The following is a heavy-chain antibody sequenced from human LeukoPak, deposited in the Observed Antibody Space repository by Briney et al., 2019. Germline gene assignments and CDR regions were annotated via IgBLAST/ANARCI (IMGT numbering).Heavy chain of an antibody. J-gene: IGHJ4*02. CDR1: GGSISSSSYY. V-gene: IGHV3-11*01. CDR3: AGFRFRGAVAGTGDY. Sequence: LSLTCTVSGGSISSSSYYWGWIRQAPGKGLEWVSYISSSDSTIYYADSVKGRFTISRDNAKNSLYLQMNSLRAEDTAVYYCAGFRFRGAVAGTGDYWGQGTLVTVSS. CDR2: ISSSDSTI. D-gene: IGHD6-19*01.